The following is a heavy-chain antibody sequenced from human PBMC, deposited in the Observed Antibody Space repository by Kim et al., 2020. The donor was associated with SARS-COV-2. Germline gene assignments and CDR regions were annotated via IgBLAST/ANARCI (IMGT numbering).Heavy chain of an antibody. V-gene: IGHV7-4-1*02. D-gene: IGHD6-13*01. J-gene: IGHJ6*01. CDR1: GYTFTSYA. CDR2: INTNTGNP. Sequence: ASVKVSCKASGYTFTSYAMNWVLQAPGQGLEWMGWINTNTGNPTYAQGFTGRFVFSLDTSVSTTYLQITSLKTEDTAVYYCARDSPLGIAAAGYLLHVMD. CDR3: ARDSPLGIAAAGYLLHVMD.